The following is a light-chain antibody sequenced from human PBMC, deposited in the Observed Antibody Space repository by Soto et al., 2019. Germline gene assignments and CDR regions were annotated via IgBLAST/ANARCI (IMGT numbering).Light chain of an antibody. Sequence: QSVLTQPPSVSGAPGQRVTISCTGSSSNIGAGYDVHWYRQVPGTAPKLLIYGDTNRPSGVPDRFSGSKSGTSASLAITGLQAEDESDYYCQSYDSSLPGLLFGLGTKVTVL. J-gene: IGLJ6*01. CDR1: SSNIGAGYD. CDR2: GDT. CDR3: QSYDSSLPGLL. V-gene: IGLV1-40*01.